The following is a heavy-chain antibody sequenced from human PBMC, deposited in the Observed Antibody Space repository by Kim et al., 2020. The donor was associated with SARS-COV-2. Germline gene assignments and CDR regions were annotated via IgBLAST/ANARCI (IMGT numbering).Heavy chain of an antibody. D-gene: IGHD5-12*01. CDR1: GFTFSSYT. CDR3: ARSRDGYTNSAFDL. J-gene: IGHJ4*02. V-gene: IGHV3-21*01. Sequence: GGSLRLSCAASGFTFSSYTMNWVRQAPGRGLEWVSSISIRSSYIYYADSVKGRFTISRDNVENSLFLQINSLTVEDTAVYFCARSRDGYTNSAFDLWGRGTRFTVSS. CDR2: ISIRSSYI.